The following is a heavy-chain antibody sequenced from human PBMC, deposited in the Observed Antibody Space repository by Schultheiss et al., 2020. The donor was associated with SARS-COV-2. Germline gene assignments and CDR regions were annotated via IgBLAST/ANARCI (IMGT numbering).Heavy chain of an antibody. CDR3: ARRAAAEHNWFDP. D-gene: IGHD6-25*01. J-gene: IGHJ5*02. CDR1: GGTFSSYA. Sequence: GGSLRLSCKASGGTFSSYAISWVRQAPGQGLEWMGRIIPIFGIANYAQKFQGRVTITADKSTSTAYMELSSLRSEDTAVYYCARRAAAEHNWFDPWGQGTLVTVSS. V-gene: IGHV1-69*04. CDR2: IIPIFGIA.